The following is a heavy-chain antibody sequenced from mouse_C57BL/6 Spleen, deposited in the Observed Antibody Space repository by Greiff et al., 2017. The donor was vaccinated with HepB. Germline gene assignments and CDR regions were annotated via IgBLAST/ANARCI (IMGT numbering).Heavy chain of an antibody. CDR3: AREWGYDYYAMDY. J-gene: IGHJ4*01. Sequence: DVMLVESGGGLVKPGGSLKLSCAASGFTFSDYGMHWVRQSPEKGLEWVAYISSGSSTIYYADTVKGRFTISRDNAKNTLFLQMTSLRSEDTAMYDCAREWGYDYYAMDYWGQGTSVTVSS. V-gene: IGHV5-17*01. CDR1: GFTFSDYG. CDR2: ISSGSSTI. D-gene: IGHD2-10*02.